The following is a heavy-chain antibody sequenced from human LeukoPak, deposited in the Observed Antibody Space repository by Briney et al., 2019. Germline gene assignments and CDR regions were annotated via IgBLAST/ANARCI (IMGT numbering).Heavy chain of an antibody. J-gene: IGHJ4*02. CDR2: IKRKTDGGTT. CDR3: TTSPPYCSGGSCFDY. Sequence: GGSLRLSCAASGFTFSNAWMSCVRQAPGKGLEWVGRIKRKTDGGTTDYAAPVKGRFTISRDDSKNTLYLQMNSLKTEDTAVYYCTTSPPYCSGGSCFDYRGQGTLVTVSS. D-gene: IGHD2-15*01. V-gene: IGHV3-15*01. CDR1: GFTFSNAW.